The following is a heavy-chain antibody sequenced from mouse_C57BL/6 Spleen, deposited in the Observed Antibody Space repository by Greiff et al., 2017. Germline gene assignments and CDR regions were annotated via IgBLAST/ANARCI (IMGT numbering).Heavy chain of an antibody. J-gene: IGHJ1*03. Sequence: QVTLNESGPGILQSSQTLSLTCSFSGFSLSTSGMGVSWIRQPSGKGLEWLAHIYWDDDKRYNPSLKSRLTISKDTSRNQVFLKITSVDTADTATYYCAQNPFYYDYGDWYFDVWGTGTTVTVSS. CDR2: IYWDDDK. D-gene: IGHD2-4*01. CDR1: GFSLSTSGMG. V-gene: IGHV8-12*01. CDR3: AQNPFYYDYGDWYFDV.